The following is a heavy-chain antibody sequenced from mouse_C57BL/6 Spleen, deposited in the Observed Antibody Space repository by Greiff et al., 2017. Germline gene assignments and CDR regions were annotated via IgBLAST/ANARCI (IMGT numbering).Heavy chain of an antibody. J-gene: IGHJ4*01. V-gene: IGHV1-53*01. CDR1: GYTFTSYW. CDR2: INPSNGGT. CDR3: ARPDYGREAMDY. D-gene: IGHD2-4*01. Sequence: QVQLQQPGTELVKPGASVKLSCKASGYTFTSYWMHWVKQRPGQGLEWIGNINPSNGGTNYNEKFKSKATLTVDKSYSTAYMQLSSLTSEDSAVYYCARPDYGREAMDYWGQGTSVTVSS.